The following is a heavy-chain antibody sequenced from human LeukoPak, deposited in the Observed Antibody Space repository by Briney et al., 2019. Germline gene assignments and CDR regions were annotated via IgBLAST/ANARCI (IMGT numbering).Heavy chain of an antibody. V-gene: IGHV4-4*07. CDR3: ARSRSRGAFDI. Sequence: SETLSLTCTVSDDSISSHYWSWIRQPAGKGLEWIGLIYTSGSTNYNPSLRSRLTTSVDTSNNQFSLKLSSVTAADTAVYYCARSRSRGAFDIWGQGTMVTVSS. CDR2: IYTSGST. D-gene: IGHD1-26*01. J-gene: IGHJ3*02. CDR1: DDSISSHY.